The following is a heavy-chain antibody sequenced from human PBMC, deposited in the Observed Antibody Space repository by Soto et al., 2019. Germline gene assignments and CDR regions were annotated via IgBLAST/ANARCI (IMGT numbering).Heavy chain of an antibody. CDR1: GGTFSSYA. CDR3: ARYNMDYYDSSGYSDDY. V-gene: IGHV1-69*13. J-gene: IGHJ4*02. D-gene: IGHD3-22*01. CDR2: IIPIFGTA. Sequence: SVKVSCKASGGTFSSYAISWVRQAPGQGLEWMGGIIPIFGTANYAQKFQGRVTITADESTSTAYMELSSLRSEDTAVYYCARYNMDYYDSSGYSDDYWGQGTLVTVSS.